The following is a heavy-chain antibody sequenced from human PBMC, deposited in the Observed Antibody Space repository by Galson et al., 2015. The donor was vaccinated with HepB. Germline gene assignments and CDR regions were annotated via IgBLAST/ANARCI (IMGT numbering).Heavy chain of an antibody. CDR1: GGSISSYY. CDR3: ARLASVQGSWYANGMDV. J-gene: IGHJ6*02. CDR2: TYYSGST. D-gene: IGHD6-13*01. Sequence: SETLSLTCTVSGGSISSYYWSWIRQPPGKGLEWIGYTYYSGSTNYNPSLKSRVTISVDTSKNQFSLKLSSVTAADTAVYYCARLASVQGSWYANGMDVWGQGTTVTVSS. V-gene: IGHV4-59*08.